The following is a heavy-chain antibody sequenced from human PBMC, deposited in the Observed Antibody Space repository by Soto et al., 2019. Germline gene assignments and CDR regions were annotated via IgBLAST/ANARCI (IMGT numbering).Heavy chain of an antibody. V-gene: IGHV3-23*01. CDR1: GFTFSSYA. CDR2: ISGSGGST. D-gene: IGHD1-1*01. Sequence: EVQLLESGGGLVQPGGSLRLSCAASGFTFSSYAMSWVRQAPGKGLEWVSAISGSGGSTYYADSVKGRFTISRANSKNSLYLQMTSLRAEDTAVYYCAKVLRYDGHYWGQGTLVTVSS. CDR3: AKVLRYDGHY. J-gene: IGHJ4*02.